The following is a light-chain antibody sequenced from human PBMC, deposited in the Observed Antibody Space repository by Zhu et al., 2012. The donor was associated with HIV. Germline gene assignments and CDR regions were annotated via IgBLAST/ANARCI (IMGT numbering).Light chain of an antibody. J-gene: IGKJ2*01. CDR2: GAS. Sequence: EVVMTQSPTTLSVSPGERATLSCRAGDFVNSKLAWYQHKRGQAPRLLLYGASTRATGIPARFTGSGSGTEFTLTITSMQSEDFATYYCLQHNSYPYTFGQGTKLEIK. V-gene: IGKV3-15*01. CDR3: LQHNSYPYT. CDR1: DFVNSK.